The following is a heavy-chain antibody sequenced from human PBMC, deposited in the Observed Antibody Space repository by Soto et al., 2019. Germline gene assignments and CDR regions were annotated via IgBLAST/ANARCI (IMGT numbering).Heavy chain of an antibody. CDR2: IYPGDSDT. D-gene: IGHD3-10*01. CDR1: GYSFSIYW. J-gene: IGHJ4*01. Sequence: GESLKISCKGSGYSFSIYWIAWVRHMPGKGLEWMGIIYPGDSDTRYSPSFQGQVTISADKSIDTAYLQWSSLKASDTAIYYCARQDGSGIYYFDYWGHGTLVTVSS. CDR3: ARQDGSGIYYFDY. V-gene: IGHV5-51*01.